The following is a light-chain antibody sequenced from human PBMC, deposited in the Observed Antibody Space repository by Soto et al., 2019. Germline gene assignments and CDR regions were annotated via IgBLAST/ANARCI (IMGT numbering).Light chain of an antibody. Sequence: DIQMTQSPSTLSASVGDRVTITCRASQSISTWLSWYQQKPGKAPKLLIYDSSNLETGVTSRFSGSGSGTDFTFTISSLQPEDIATYYCQQYDNLPLTFGGGTKVDIK. V-gene: IGKV1-33*01. CDR2: DSS. J-gene: IGKJ4*01. CDR3: QQYDNLPLT. CDR1: QSISTW.